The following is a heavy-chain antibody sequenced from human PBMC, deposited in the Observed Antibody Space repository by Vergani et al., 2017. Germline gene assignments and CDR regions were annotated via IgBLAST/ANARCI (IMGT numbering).Heavy chain of an antibody. CDR3: ARVPQTATYIFDY. J-gene: IGHJ4*02. D-gene: IGHD2-21*02. CDR2: SNYSGST. CDR1: GGSISSYY. V-gene: IGHV4-59*01. Sequence: QVQLQESGPGLVKPSETLSLTCTVSGGSISSYYWSWIRQPPGKGLEWIGYSNYSGSTNYNPSLKSRVTMSVATSKNQFSLKLSSVTAADTAVYSCARVPQTATYIFDYWGQGTLVTVSS.